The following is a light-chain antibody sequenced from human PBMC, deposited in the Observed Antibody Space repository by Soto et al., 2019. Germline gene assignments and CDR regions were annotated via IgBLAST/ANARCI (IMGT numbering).Light chain of an antibody. J-gene: IGKJ3*01. V-gene: IGKV1-39*01. Sequence: DIQMTRSPSSLSASVGDRVTMTCRASQSINNYLNWYQQKPGKAPKLLIYAASSLQSGVPSKFSGSGSGTEFTLTISSLQPEDVATYYCQKHNSAPLFFGPGTKVD. CDR2: AAS. CDR1: QSINNY. CDR3: QKHNSAPLF.